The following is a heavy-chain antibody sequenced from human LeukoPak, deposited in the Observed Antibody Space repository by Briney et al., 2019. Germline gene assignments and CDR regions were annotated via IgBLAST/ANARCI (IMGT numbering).Heavy chain of an antibody. D-gene: IGHD3-3*01. CDR3: ARDPRTVGARGPGLGSGYFPPFDY. CDR2: INPSGGST. Sequence: GASVKVSCKASGYTFTSCYMHWVRQAPGQGLEWMGIINPSGGSTSYAQKFQGRVTMTRDTSTSTVYMELSSLRSEDTAVYYCARDPRTVGARGPGLGSGYFPPFDYWGQGTLVTVSS. V-gene: IGHV1-46*01. CDR1: GYTFTSCY. J-gene: IGHJ4*02.